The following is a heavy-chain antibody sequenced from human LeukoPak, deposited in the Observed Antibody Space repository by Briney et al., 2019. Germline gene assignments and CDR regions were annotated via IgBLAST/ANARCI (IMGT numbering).Heavy chain of an antibody. J-gene: IGHJ4*02. CDR2: ISGSGSPK. CDR1: GFTFSSYE. Sequence: GGSLRLSCTASGFTFSSYEIHWVRQAPGKGLEWISYISGSGSPKYYADSVKGRFIISRDNGNNSVHLQMNSLRVEDTAIYYCARVQPHYYDSSGYPPDYWGQGTLVTVSS. CDR3: ARVQPHYYDSSGYPPDY. D-gene: IGHD3-22*01. V-gene: IGHV3-48*03.